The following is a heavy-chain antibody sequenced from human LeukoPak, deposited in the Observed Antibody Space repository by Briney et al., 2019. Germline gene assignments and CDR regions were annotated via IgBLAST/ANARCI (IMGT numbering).Heavy chain of an antibody. D-gene: IGHD5-18*01. CDR2: INQDGSLK. J-gene: IGHJ4*02. CDR3: ARDVRTGYTYAYPLDY. V-gene: IGHV3-7*01. Sequence: GGSLRLSCAASGFTFSDYWMSWVRQAPGKGLEWVADINQDGSLKYYVDSVKGRFTISRDNAKNSLYLQMNSLRGEDTAVYSCARDVRTGYTYAYPLDYWGQGILVTVSS. CDR1: GFTFSDYW.